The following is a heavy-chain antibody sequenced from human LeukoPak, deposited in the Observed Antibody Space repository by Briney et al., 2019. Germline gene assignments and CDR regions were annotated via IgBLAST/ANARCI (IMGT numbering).Heavy chain of an antibody. CDR2: IIPIFGTA. CDR1: GGTVSSYA. V-gene: IGHV1-69*13. J-gene: IGHJ4*02. Sequence: SVKVSCKASGGTVSSYAISWVRQAPGQGLEWMGGIIPIFGTANYAQKFQGRVTITADESMSTAYMELSSLRSEDTAVYYCAFTVFGKTSSSFSPFDYWGQGTLVTVSS. D-gene: IGHD6-6*01. CDR3: AFTVFGKTSSSFSPFDY.